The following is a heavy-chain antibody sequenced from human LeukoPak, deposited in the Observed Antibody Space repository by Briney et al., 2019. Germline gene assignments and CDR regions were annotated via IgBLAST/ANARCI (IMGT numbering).Heavy chain of an antibody. J-gene: IGHJ3*02. CDR2: IIPIFGTA. D-gene: IGHD3-9*01. Sequence: SVKVSCKASGGTFSSYAISWVRQAPGQGLEWMGGIIPIFGTANYAQKFQGRVTITADESTSTAYMELSSLRSEDTAVYYCARATIDILTGYYKIDAFDIWGQGTMLTLSS. CDR3: ARATIDILTGYYKIDAFDI. CDR1: GGTFSSYA. V-gene: IGHV1-69*13.